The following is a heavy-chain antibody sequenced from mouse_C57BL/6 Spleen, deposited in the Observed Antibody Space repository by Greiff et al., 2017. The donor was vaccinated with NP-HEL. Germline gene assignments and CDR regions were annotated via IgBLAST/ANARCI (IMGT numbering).Heavy chain of an antibody. CDR3: ARMSTTVVAAYYAMDY. CDR1: GFNIKDYY. V-gene: IGHV14-2*01. D-gene: IGHD1-1*01. Sequence: VQLKESGAELVKPGASVKLSCTASGFNIKDYYMHWVKQRTEQGLEWIGRIDPEDGETKYAPKFQGKATITADTSSNTAYLQLSSLTSEDTAVYYCARMSTTVVAAYYAMDYWGQGTSVTVSS. CDR2: IDPEDGET. J-gene: IGHJ4*01.